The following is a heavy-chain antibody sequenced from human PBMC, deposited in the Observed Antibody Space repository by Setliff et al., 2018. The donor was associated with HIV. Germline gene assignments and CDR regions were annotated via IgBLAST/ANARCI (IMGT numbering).Heavy chain of an antibody. V-gene: IGHV4-61*08. Sequence: TSETLSLTCSVSGGSISRVGYYWAWIRQSPGRGLQYLGHLYYSGSTNYNPSLKSRITMSMDTSKNQFSLQLSSVTAADTAVYYCARIPWVATLWGGAFDLWGHGTMVTVSS. CDR3: ARIPWVATLWGGAFDL. J-gene: IGHJ3*01. CDR2: LYYSGST. D-gene: IGHD5-12*01. CDR1: GGSISRVGYY.